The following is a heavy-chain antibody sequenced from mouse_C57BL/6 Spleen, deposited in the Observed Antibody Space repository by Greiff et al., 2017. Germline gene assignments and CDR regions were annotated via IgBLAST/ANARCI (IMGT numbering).Heavy chain of an antibody. CDR2: ISSGSSTI. D-gene: IGHD2-2*01. V-gene: IGHV5-17*01. CDR3: GRPYADDGVFDY. CDR1: GFTFSDYG. J-gene: IGHJ2*01. Sequence: EVKLMESGGGLVKPGGSLKLSCAASGFTFSDYGMHWVRQAPEKGLEWVAYISSGSSTIYYADTVKGRFTISRDNAKNTLFLQMTSLRSADTAMYYCGRPYADDGVFDYWGQGTTLTVSS.